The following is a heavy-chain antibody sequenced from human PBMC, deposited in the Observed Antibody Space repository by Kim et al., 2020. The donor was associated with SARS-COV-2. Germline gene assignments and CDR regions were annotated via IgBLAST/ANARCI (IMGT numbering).Heavy chain of an antibody. D-gene: IGHD4-17*01. CDR3: AKDEPGILNGDYDPDWYFDL. V-gene: IGHV3-23*01. CDR2: ISGSGGST. J-gene: IGHJ2*01. CDR1: GFTFSSYA. Sequence: GGSLRLSCAASGFTFSSYAMSWVRQAPGKGLEWVSAISGSGGSTYYADSVKGRFTISRDNSKNTLYPQMNSLRAEDTAVYYCAKDEPGILNGDYDPDWYFDLWCRGTLVTGAS.